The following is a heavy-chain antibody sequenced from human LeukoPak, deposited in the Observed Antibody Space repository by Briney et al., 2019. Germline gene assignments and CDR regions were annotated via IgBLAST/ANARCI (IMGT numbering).Heavy chain of an antibody. CDR1: GFTFSSYA. Sequence: PTGGSLRLSCAASGFTFSSYAVHWVRQAPGKGLEWVAVISYDGSNKYYADSVKGRFTISRDNSKNTLYLQMNSLRAEDTAVYYCATLPGAVIWGQGTLVTVSS. J-gene: IGHJ4*02. CDR2: ISYDGSNK. D-gene: IGHD2/OR15-2a*01. CDR3: ATLPGAVI. V-gene: IGHV3-30-3*01.